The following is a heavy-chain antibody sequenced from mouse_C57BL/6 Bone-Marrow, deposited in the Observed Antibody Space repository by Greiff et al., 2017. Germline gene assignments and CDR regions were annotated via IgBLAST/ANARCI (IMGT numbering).Heavy chain of an antibody. J-gene: IGHJ2*01. V-gene: IGHV1-69*01. CDR3: AIIYYYGSSPDY. Sequence: QVQLQQSGAELVMPGASVKLSCKASGYTFTSYWMHWVKQRPGQGLEWIGEIDPSDSYTNYNQKFKGKSTLTVDKSSSTAYMQLSSLTSEDSAVYYCAIIYYYGSSPDYWGQGTTLTVSS. CDR1: GYTFTSYW. D-gene: IGHD1-1*01. CDR2: IDPSDSYT.